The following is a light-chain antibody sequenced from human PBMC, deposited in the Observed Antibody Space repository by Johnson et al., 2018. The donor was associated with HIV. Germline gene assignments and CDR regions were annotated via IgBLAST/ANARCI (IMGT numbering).Light chain of an antibody. CDR1: SSNIGSNT. Sequence: SVLTQSPSASGTPGQRVTISCSGSSSNIGSNTVNWYQQLPGTAPKLLIYSNNQRPSGVPDRFSGSKSGTSASLSISGLQSEHEADYYCGPWDSSQSAPYGFGTGTKVTVL. V-gene: IGLV1-44*01. CDR2: SNN. J-gene: IGLJ1*01. CDR3: GPWDSSQSAPYG.